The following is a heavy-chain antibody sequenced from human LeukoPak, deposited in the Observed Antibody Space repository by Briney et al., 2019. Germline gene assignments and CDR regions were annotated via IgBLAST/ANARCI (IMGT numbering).Heavy chain of an antibody. CDR3: ARRCGGDREGPTWFDP. Sequence: SETLSLTCTVSGGSISSGGYYWSWIRQPPGKGLEWIGYIYYSGSTNYNPSLQSRVTISVDTSKNQFSLRLSSVTAADTAVYYCARRCGGDREGPTWFDPWGQGTLVTVSS. CDR1: GGSISSGGYY. CDR2: IYYSGST. D-gene: IGHD2-21*02. J-gene: IGHJ5*02. V-gene: IGHV4-61*08.